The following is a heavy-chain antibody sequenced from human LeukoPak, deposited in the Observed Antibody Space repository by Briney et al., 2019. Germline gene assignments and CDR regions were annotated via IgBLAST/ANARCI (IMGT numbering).Heavy chain of an antibody. CDR2: ISAYNGNT. CDR3: ARGRGTAIAVADPYYFDY. CDR1: GYTFTSYG. D-gene: IGHD6-19*01. Sequence: ASVKVSCKASGYTFTSYGISWVRQAPGQGLGWMGWISAYNGNTNYAQKLQGRVTMTTDTSTSTAYMELRSLRSDDTAVYYCARGRGTAIAVADPYYFDYWGQGTLVTVSS. V-gene: IGHV1-18*01. J-gene: IGHJ4*02.